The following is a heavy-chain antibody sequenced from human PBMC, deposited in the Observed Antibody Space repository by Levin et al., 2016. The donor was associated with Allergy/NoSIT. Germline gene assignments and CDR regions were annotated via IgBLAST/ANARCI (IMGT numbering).Heavy chain of an antibody. CDR2: ISSSSDKI. CDR3: ARMANRKEGFEF. D-gene: IGHD5-24*01. Sequence: WIRQPPGKGLEWVSSISSSSDKIYYADSVKGRFTISRDNAKNSLYLQMNSLRVEDTAVYYCARMANRKEGFEFWGQGTMVTVSS. V-gene: IGHV3-21*01. J-gene: IGHJ3*01.